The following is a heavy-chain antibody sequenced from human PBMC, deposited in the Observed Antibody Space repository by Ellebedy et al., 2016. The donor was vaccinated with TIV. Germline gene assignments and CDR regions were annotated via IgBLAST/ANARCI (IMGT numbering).Heavy chain of an antibody. CDR2: IYYSGST. CDR1: GGSISSSSYY. CDR3: ARRRLKYSSGQIDY. Sequence: MPGGSLRLSCTVSGGSISSSSYYWGWIRPPPGKGLEWIGSIYYSGSTYYNPSLKSRVTISVDTSKNQFSLKLSSVTAADTAVYYCARRRLKYSSGQIDYWGQGTLVTVSS. J-gene: IGHJ4*02. D-gene: IGHD6-19*01. V-gene: IGHV4-39*01.